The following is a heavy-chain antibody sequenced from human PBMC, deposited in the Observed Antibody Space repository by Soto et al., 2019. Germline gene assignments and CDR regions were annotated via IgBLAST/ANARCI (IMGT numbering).Heavy chain of an antibody. CDR2: INPNSGGT. CDR1: GYTFTGYY. J-gene: IGHJ4*02. V-gene: IGHV1-2*04. CDR3: ARDWGGYDGIAHY. Sequence: ASVKVSCKASGYTFTGYYMHWVRQAPGQGLEWMGWINPNSGGTNYAQKFQGWVTMTRDTSISTAYMELSRLRSDDTAVYYCARDWGGYDGIAHYWGQGTLVTVSS. D-gene: IGHD5-12*01.